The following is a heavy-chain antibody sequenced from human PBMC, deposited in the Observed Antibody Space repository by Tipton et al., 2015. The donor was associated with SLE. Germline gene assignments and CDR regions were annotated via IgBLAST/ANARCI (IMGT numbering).Heavy chain of an antibody. J-gene: IGHJ4*02. D-gene: IGHD6-13*01. Sequence: SLRLSCAASGFTFDDYAMHWVRQAPGKGLEWVSGISWNSGTIGYADSVKGRFTISRDNSKNTLYLQMNSLRAEDTAIFYCAKDIAAAGFDYWGRGTLVTVSS. CDR3: AKDIAAAGFDY. CDR2: ISWNSGTI. V-gene: IGHV3-9*01. CDR1: GFTFDDYA.